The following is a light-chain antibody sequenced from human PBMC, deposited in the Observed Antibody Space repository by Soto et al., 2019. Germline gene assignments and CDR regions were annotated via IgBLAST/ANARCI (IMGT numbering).Light chain of an antibody. CDR2: GNS. CDR3: QSSRV. J-gene: IGLJ1*01. Sequence: QSVLTHPPSVSGAPGQRVTISCTGSSSNIGAGYDVHWYQRLPGTAPKLLIYGNSNRPSGVPDRFSGSKSGTSASLAITGLQAEDEADYYCQSSRVFGTGTKVTVL. CDR1: SSNIGAGYD. V-gene: IGLV1-40*01.